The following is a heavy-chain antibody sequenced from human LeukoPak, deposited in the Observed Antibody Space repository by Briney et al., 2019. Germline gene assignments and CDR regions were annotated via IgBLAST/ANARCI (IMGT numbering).Heavy chain of an antibody. D-gene: IGHD3-22*01. V-gene: IGHV3-21*04. CDR1: GFTLSYFG. Sequence: PGGSLRLSCAASGFTLSYFGMNWVRQAPGKGLEWVSSISRTTTYIYYADSVKGRFTISRDNAKNSLYLQMNSLRAEDTALYYCAKHTYSYYDTSGHFDYWGQGTLVTVSS. J-gene: IGHJ4*02. CDR2: ISRTTTYI. CDR3: AKHTYSYYDTSGHFDY.